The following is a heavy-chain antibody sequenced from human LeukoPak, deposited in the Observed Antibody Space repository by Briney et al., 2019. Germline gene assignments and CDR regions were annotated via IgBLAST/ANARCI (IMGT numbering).Heavy chain of an antibody. CDR3: ARDRSGSLDAFDI. J-gene: IGHJ3*02. V-gene: IGHV3-33*01. Sequence: PGGSLRLSCAASGFTFSSYGMHWVRHAPGKGLEWVAVIWYDGSNKYYADSVKGRFTISRDNSKNTLYLQMNSLRAEDTAVYYCARDRSGSLDAFDIWGQGTMVTVSS. CDR2: IWYDGSNK. D-gene: IGHD1-26*01. CDR1: GFTFSSYG.